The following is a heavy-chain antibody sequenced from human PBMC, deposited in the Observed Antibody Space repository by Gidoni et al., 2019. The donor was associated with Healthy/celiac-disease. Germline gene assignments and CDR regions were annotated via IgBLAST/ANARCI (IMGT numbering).Heavy chain of an antibody. CDR1: GFTLSGSA. J-gene: IGHJ4*02. Sequence: EVQLVESGGGLAQPGGSLKLACAASGFTLSGSAMHWVRQASGKGLEWVGRIRSKANSYATAYAASVKGRFTISRDDSKNTAYLQMNSLKTEDTAVYYCTKLGGTGIAAGSFDFWGQGTLVTVSS. CDR2: IRSKANSYAT. V-gene: IGHV3-73*02. D-gene: IGHD6-13*01. CDR3: TKLGGTGIAAGSFDF.